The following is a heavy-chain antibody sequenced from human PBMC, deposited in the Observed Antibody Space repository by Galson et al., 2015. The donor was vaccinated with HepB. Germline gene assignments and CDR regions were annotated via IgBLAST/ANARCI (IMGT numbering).Heavy chain of an antibody. CDR1: GYTFTDYY. V-gene: IGHV1-69-2*01. CDR3: ATTRSGYDRGGYFDY. J-gene: IGHJ4*02. D-gene: IGHD5-12*01. CDR2: VDPEDGET. Sequence: VKVSCKVSGYTFTDYYMHWVQQAPGKGLEWMGLVDPEDGETIYAEKFQGRVTITADTSTDTAYMELSSLRSEDTAVYYCATTRSGYDRGGYFDYWGQGTLVTVSS.